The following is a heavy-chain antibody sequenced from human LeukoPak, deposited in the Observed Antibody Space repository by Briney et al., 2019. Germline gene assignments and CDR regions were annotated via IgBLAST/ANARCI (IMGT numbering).Heavy chain of an antibody. D-gene: IGHD2-8*02. CDR1: GGSFSTFS. V-gene: IGHV1-69*06. CDR3: ATQGIGLAGGYFDS. J-gene: IGHJ4*02. Sequence: SVTVSCKASGGSFSTFSINWVRQAPGQGLEWMGRVIPAFGTADYSQKFQGRVTFTADMSTAAAYMDLRSLRSDDTALYYCATQGIGLAGGYFDSWGQGTRVTVSS. CDR2: VIPAFGTA.